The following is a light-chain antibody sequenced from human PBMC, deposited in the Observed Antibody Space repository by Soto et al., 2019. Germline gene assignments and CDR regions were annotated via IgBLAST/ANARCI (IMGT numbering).Light chain of an antibody. CDR2: GAS. CDR1: QSVSSSY. J-gene: IGKJ2*01. Sequence: DIVLTQSPGTLSLSPGERATLSCRASQSVSSSYLAWYQQKPGQAPRLLIYGASSRATGIPDRFSGSGSGTDFTLTISRLEPEDYAVYFCQHYGNSPPFTFGQGTKM. CDR3: QHYGNSPPFT. V-gene: IGKV3-20*01.